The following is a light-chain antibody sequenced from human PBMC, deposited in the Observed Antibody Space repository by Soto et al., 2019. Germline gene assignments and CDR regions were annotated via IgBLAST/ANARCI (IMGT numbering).Light chain of an antibody. Sequence: EIVMTQSPATLSVSPGERATLSCRASQSVSSNLAWYQQKPGQTPRLLIYGASTRATGIPARFSGSGSAGTDFTLTISSLQSEDFAGYYCQQYNDWPPYTFGQGTTLEIE. J-gene: IGKJ2*01. CDR2: GAS. V-gene: IGKV3-15*01. CDR3: QQYNDWPPYT. CDR1: QSVSSN.